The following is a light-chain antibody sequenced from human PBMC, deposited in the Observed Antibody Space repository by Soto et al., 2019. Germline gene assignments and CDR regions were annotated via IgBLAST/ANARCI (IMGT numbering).Light chain of an antibody. Sequence: EIVLTQSPGTLSLSPGERATLSRRASQSVSSSYLAWYQQKPGQAPRILIYGASSRATGIPDRFSGSGSGTDFTLTISRLEPEDFAVYYCQQYGSSPLITFGQGTRLEIK. CDR1: QSVSSSY. CDR3: QQYGSSPLIT. J-gene: IGKJ5*01. V-gene: IGKV3-20*01. CDR2: GAS.